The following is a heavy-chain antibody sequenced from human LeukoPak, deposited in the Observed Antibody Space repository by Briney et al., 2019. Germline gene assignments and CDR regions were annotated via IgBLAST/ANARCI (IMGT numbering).Heavy chain of an antibody. CDR3: PSNPLFTIVRLLPADFYFDNVDA. CDR2: INSDGSST. Sequence: PGGSLRLSCAASGFTFSNYWMHWVRQAPGKGLVWVSHINSDGSSTSYADSVKGRFTISRDNAKNTLYLQMNSLRAEGTAVYYCPSNPLFTIVRLLPADFYFDNVDAPGKGITVT. CDR1: GFTFSNYW. V-gene: IGHV3-74*01. J-gene: IGHJ6*03. D-gene: IGHD3-3*01.